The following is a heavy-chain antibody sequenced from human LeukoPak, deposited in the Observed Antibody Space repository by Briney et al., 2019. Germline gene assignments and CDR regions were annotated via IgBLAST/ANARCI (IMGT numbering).Heavy chain of an antibody. CDR3: AREGKYSSSFDY. J-gene: IGHJ4*02. CDR1: GASMSDYY. Sequence: SETLSLTCTVSGASMSDYYWSWIRQPPGKGLEWIGYIYYTGSTNYNPSLKSRVTMSVDTSKNQISLKLSSVTAADTAVYYCAREGKYSSSFDYWGQGTLVTVSS. CDR2: IYYTGST. V-gene: IGHV4-59*01. D-gene: IGHD6-6*01.